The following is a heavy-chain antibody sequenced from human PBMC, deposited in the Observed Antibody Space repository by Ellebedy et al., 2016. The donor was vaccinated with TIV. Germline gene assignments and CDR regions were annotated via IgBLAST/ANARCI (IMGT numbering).Heavy chain of an antibody. J-gene: IGHJ4*02. D-gene: IGHD5-18*01. V-gene: IGHV1-18*04. CDR2: FSAYNGNT. CDR1: GYTFTSYG. CDR3: ARLPLRGYSYGYPN. Sequence: AASVKVSCKASGYTFTSYGISWARQAPGQGLEWMGWFSAYNGNTNYAQKLQGRVTMTTDTSTSTAYMELRSLRSDDTAVYYCARLPLRGYSYGYPNWGQGTLVTVSS.